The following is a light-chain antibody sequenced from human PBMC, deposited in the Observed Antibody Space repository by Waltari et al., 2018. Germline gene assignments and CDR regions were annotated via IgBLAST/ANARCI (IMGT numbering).Light chain of an antibody. CDR1: SSNIGAGSD. CDR3: QSYDSIQSGV. Sequence: QSVLTQPPSVSGAPGPSVTIPCTGSSSNIGAGSDVPWYQQLPGTTPKPLIYLNNNRPSGVPDRFSASKSGTSASLAITGLLAEDEATYYCQSYDSIQSGVFGGGTKLTVL. CDR2: LNN. J-gene: IGLJ3*02. V-gene: IGLV1-40*01.